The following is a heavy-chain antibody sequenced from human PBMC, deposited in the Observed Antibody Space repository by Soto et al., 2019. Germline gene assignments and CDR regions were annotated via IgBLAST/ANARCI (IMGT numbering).Heavy chain of an antibody. CDR2: ISDSGRST. J-gene: IGHJ6*02. D-gene: IGHD6-6*01. V-gene: IGHV3-23*01. CDR1: GFTFSIYA. CDR3: AKMYSSSNYGLDV. Sequence: EVQLLESGGGLVPPGGSLRLYCAASGFTFSIYAMSWVRQAPGKGLEWVSAISDSGRSTYYADSVKGRLTISRDNFKNTLYLQMNSLSAEDTAVYYCAKMYSSSNYGLDVWGQGTTVTVSS.